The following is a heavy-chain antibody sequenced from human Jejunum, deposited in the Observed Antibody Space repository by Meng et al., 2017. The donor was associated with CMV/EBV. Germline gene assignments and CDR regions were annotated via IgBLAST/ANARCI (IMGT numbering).Heavy chain of an antibody. CDR2: IYSNGIDT. Sequence: MSWVRQAPGKGLEGVSMIYSNGIDTYYADSVKGRFITSRDNSKNMLYLQINSLRAEDTAVYYCAKYAKGVRSGNIYAMDVWGQGTTVTVSS. CDR3: AKYAKGVRSGNIYAMDV. D-gene: IGHD2-8*01. J-gene: IGHJ6*01. V-gene: IGHV3-23*03.